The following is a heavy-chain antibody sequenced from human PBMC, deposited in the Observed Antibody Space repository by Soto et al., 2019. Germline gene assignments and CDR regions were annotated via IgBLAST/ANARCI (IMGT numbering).Heavy chain of an antibody. CDR2: IYYNGNT. J-gene: IGHJ4*02. CDR1: GGSISSGDYY. CDR3: ARRGSSSGGRVY. D-gene: IGHD6-6*01. Sequence: SETLSLTCTVSGGSISSGDYYWSWIRQLPGKDLEWIAYIYYNGNTYYTPSLKSRATISLDTSRNQFFLNLNSVTAEDTAVYYCARRGSSSGGRVYWGQGTLVTVSS. V-gene: IGHV4-31*03.